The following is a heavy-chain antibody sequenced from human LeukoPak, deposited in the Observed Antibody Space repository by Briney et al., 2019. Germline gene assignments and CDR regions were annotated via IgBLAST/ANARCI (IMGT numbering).Heavy chain of an antibody. Sequence: SETLSLTCTVSGGSISSSSYYWGWIRQPPGKGLEWIGSIYYSGSTYYNPSLKSRVTISVDTSKNQFSLKLSSVTAADTAVYYCARANGDYSIPLDYWGQGTLVTVSS. J-gene: IGHJ4*02. V-gene: IGHV4-39*07. CDR2: IYYSGST. CDR1: GGSISSSSYY. D-gene: IGHD4-17*01. CDR3: ARANGDYSIPLDY.